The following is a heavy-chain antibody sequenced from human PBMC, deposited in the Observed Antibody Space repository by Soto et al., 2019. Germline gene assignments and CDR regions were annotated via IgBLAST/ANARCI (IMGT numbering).Heavy chain of an antibody. CDR1: GYNLGAYY. D-gene: IGHD2-15*01. Sequence: ASVKVSCKASGYNLGAYYKYWVRQAPGRGLEWVGWMDPITGSTDYEQRLRGRVTMTRDTSINTAYMELRRLRSEDTAIYFCARGRDAACQVYPPHGMDVWGQGTTVTVSS. V-gene: IGHV1-2*02. J-gene: IGHJ6*02. CDR2: MDPITGST. CDR3: ARGRDAACQVYPPHGMDV.